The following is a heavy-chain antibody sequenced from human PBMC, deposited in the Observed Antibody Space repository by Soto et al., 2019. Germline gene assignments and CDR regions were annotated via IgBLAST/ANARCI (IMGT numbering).Heavy chain of an antibody. V-gene: IGHV3-7*01. J-gene: IGHJ4*02. CDR3: ATGRGAGN. CDR2: IKQDGSER. D-gene: IGHD1-26*01. Sequence: PGGSLRLSCAASGVTFSSYWMTWVRQAPGKGLEWVANIKQDGSERYYVDSVKGRFTISRDNAKNSLYLQMNSLRAEDTAVYYCATGRGAGNWGQGTRVNVPS. CDR1: GVTFSSYW.